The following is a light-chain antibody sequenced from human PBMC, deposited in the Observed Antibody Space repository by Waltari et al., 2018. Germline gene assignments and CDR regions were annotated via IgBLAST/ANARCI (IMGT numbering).Light chain of an antibody. Sequence: EIVLIQSPATLALSPGERATLSCRASQSVRNYLAWFQQKPGQVPRLLIYDTSNRGTGVPARFSSSGSGTDFTLTISSLESEDFAVYYCQQRSSWPLTFGGGTKVQIK. CDR3: QQRSSWPLT. V-gene: IGKV3-11*01. CDR1: QSVRNY. CDR2: DTS. J-gene: IGKJ4*01.